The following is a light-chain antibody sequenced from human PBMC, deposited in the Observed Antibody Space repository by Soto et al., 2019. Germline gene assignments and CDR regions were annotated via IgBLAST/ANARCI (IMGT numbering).Light chain of an antibody. CDR2: EVS. Sequence: QSVLTQPASVSGSPGQSITISCTGTSSDVGAYNRVSWYQQHSGKAPKLMIYEVSNRPSGVSNRFSGSKSGNTASLTISGLQAEDEADYYCAAWDDSLNDYVFGTGTKVTVL. CDR3: AAWDDSLNDYV. CDR1: SSDVGAYNR. J-gene: IGLJ1*01. V-gene: IGLV2-14*01.